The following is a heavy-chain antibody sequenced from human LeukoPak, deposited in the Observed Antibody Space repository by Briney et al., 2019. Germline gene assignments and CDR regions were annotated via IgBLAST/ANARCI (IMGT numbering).Heavy chain of an antibody. J-gene: IGHJ4*02. CDR2: IYYSGRT. CDR1: GGAISSYY. D-gene: IGHD2-2*01. CDR3: ARWGWAAALDS. V-gene: IGHV4-59*01. Sequence: SETLSLTCTVSGGAISSYYWSWIRQPPGKGLEWIGYIYYSGRTNYNPSLKSRVTISADTSKNLFPLKLSSVTAADTAVYYCARWGWAAALDSWGQGTLVTVSP.